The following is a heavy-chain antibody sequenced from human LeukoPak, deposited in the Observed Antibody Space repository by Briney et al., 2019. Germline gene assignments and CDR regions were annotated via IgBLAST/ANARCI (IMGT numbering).Heavy chain of an antibody. D-gene: IGHD1-26*01. CDR3: ARYEGGTMFDY. CDR1: GGSISSSTYY. V-gene: IGHV4-39*01. Sequence: PSETLSLTCTVSGGSISSSTYYWGWIRQPPGKGLDWIGSVYYSGRTYYNPSHKSRVTISIDTSKSQFSLKLSSVTAADTAVYYCARYEGGTMFDYWGQGTLVTVSS. CDR2: VYYSGRT. J-gene: IGHJ4*02.